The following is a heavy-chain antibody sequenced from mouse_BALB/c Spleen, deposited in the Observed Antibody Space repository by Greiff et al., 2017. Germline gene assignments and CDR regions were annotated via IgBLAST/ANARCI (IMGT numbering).Heavy chain of an antibody. CDR2: IDPANGNT. V-gene: IGHV14-3*02. D-gene: IGHD2-1*01. CDR3: AISYGNYGWFAY. J-gene: IGHJ3*01. CDR1: GFNIKDTY. Sequence: VQLQQSGAELVKPGASVKLSCTASGFNIKDTYMHWVKQRPEQGLEWIGRIDPANGNTKYDPKFQGKATITADTSSNTAYLQLSSLTSEDTAVYYCAISYGNYGWFAYWGQGTLVTVSA.